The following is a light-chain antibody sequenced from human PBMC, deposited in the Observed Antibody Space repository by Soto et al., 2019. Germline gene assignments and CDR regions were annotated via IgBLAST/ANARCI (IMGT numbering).Light chain of an antibody. CDR2: GAS. J-gene: IGKJ1*01. Sequence: EIVLTQSPGTLSLSPGERATLSCRASQSVSSNYLAWYQQKPGQAPRPLIYGASSRATGIPNRFSGSGAGTDLTLTICRLEPEDFAVYYCQQYGRSPWTFGQGTKVEIK. CDR3: QQYGRSPWT. V-gene: IGKV3-20*01. CDR1: QSVSSNY.